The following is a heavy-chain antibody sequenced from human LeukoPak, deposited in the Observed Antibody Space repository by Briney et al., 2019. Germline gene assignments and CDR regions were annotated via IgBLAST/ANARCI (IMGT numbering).Heavy chain of an antibody. Sequence: SETLSLTCTVSGGSISSYYWSWIRQPPGKGLEWIGYIYYSGSTNYNPSLKSRVTKSVDTSKNQFSLKLSSVTAADTAVYYCARQGYDSSGYHPFDYWGQGTLVTVSS. V-gene: IGHV4-59*08. J-gene: IGHJ4*02. CDR3: ARQGYDSSGYHPFDY. D-gene: IGHD3-22*01. CDR1: GGSISSYY. CDR2: IYYSGST.